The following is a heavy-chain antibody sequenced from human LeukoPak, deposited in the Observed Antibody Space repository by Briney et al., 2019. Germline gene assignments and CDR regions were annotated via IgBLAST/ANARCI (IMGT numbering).Heavy chain of an antibody. CDR1: GYSFSGYW. J-gene: IGHJ3*02. CDR2: IDPGDSQT. D-gene: IGHD2-21*01. Sequence: GESLRISCKGSGYSFSGYWSSWVRQMPGKGLEWMGKIDPGDSQTIYSPSFQGHVIISIDKSISTAYLQWNSLKASDSAMYFCAVKGVVVGGLDIWGQGTMVAVSS. CDR3: AVKGVVVGGLDI. V-gene: IGHV5-10-1*01.